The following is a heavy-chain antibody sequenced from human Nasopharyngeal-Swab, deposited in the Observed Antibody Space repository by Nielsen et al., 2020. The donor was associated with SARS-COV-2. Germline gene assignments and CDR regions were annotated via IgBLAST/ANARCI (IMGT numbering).Heavy chain of an antibody. J-gene: IGHJ4*01. Sequence: LKISCAASGFIFSPYWMHWIRQAPGRGLVWVSRINSDGSSTDYADSVKGRFTISRDDAKKMLYLEMNNLRAEDTAVYYCATDITAAGDHWGQGTLVTVAS. D-gene: IGHD1-20*01. CDR3: ATDITAAGDH. CDR2: INSDGSST. V-gene: IGHV3-74*01. CDR1: GFIFSPYW.